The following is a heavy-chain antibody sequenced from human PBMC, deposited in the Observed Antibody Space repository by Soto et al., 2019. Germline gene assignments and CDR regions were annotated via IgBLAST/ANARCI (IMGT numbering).Heavy chain of an antibody. V-gene: IGHV1-69*13. CDR1: GGTFSSYA. CDR2: IIPIFGTA. D-gene: IGHD6-13*01. J-gene: IGHJ6*02. CDR3: ARDDYSGYREYSHGEYSYSSMDD. Sequence: SVKVSCKASGGTFSSYAISWVRQAPGQGLEWMGGIIPIFGTANYAQKFQGRVTITADESTSTAYMELSSLRSEDTAVYYCARDDYSGYREYSHGEYSYSSMDDWGHESTLT.